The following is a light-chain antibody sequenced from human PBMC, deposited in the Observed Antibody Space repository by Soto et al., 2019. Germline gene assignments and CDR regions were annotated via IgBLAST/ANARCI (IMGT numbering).Light chain of an antibody. V-gene: IGLV2-14*01. CDR2: EVS. Sequence: SALTQPASVSGSPGQSITISCTGTSSDVGGHNFVSWYQQHPGEVPKLMIYEVSNRPSGASNRFSGSKSGNTASLTISGLQAEDEADYYCSSYTSSSPYVFGTGTKVTVL. CDR3: SSYTSSSPYV. CDR1: SSDVGGHNF. J-gene: IGLJ1*01.